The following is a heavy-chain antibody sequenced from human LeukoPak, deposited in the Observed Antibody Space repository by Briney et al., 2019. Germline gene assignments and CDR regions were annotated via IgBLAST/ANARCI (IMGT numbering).Heavy chain of an antibody. D-gene: IGHD1-26*01. CDR3: ARDNSVGDVAWWFDP. CDR2: INPNSGGT. CDR1: GYTFTGYY. Sequence: ASVKVSCKASGYTFTGYYMHWMRQAPGQGLEWMGWINPNSGGTNYAQKFQGRVTMTRDMSTTTDYMELSSLRSDDTAVYYCARDNSVGDVAWWFDPWGQGTLVTVSS. J-gene: IGHJ5*02. V-gene: IGHV1-2*02.